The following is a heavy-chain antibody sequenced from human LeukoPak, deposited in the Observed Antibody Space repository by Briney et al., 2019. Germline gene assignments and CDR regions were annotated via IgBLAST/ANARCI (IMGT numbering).Heavy chain of an antibody. CDR1: GGSFRGHY. J-gene: IGHJ4*02. CDR3: ARPRLSGSYYRVFDY. V-gene: IGHV4-34*01. CDR2: INHSGST. D-gene: IGHD1-26*01. Sequence: SETLSLTCAVYGGSFRGHYWSWIRQPPGKGLEWIGEINHSGSTNYNPSLKSRVTISVDTSKNQFSLKLSSVTAADTAVYYCARPRLSGSYYRVFDYWGQGTLVTVSS.